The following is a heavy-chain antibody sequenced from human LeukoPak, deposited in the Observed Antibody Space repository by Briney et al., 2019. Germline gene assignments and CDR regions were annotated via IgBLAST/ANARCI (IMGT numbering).Heavy chain of an antibody. CDR1: GGSVSGHY. Sequence: SETLSLTCTVSGGSVSGHYWSWIRQTAGKGLEWIGRIYSRGSTNYNPSLKSRLTMSVDTSKNQFSLKLKSVTAAGTAVYYCAREDIAVVGNTFDYWGQGTLVTVSS. D-gene: IGHD6-19*01. CDR3: AREDIAVVGNTFDY. V-gene: IGHV4-4*07. J-gene: IGHJ4*02. CDR2: IYSRGST.